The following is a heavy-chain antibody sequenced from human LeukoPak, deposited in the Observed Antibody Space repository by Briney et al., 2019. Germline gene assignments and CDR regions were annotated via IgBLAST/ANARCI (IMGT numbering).Heavy chain of an antibody. V-gene: IGHV3-7*01. CDR2: IRQDGSEK. J-gene: IGHJ4*01. CDR1: GFTLTDYW. D-gene: IGHD6-13*01. CDR3: ARDGTAAGLYFDL. Sequence: GGSLRLSCEVSGFTLTDYWMNWVRQAPGKGPEWVASIRQDGSEKTYVDSVKGRFTIFRDNTKNSLSLQLNGLRAEDTAVYYCARDGTAAGLYFDLWGQGTLVTVSS.